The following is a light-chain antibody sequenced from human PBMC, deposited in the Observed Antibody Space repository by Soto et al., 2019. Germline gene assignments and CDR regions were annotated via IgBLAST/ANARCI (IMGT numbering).Light chain of an antibody. CDR2: DVN. V-gene: IGLV2-14*03. CDR3: SSYTTSTTRV. CDR1: SSDVGVYDF. J-gene: IGLJ2*01. Sequence: QSALTQPASVSGSPGQSITISCAGTSSDVGVYDFVSWYQQHPGKAPKLLIYDVNNRPAGISNRFSGSKSGNTASLTISGLQSDDEADYYCSSYTTSTTRVFGGGTKVTV.